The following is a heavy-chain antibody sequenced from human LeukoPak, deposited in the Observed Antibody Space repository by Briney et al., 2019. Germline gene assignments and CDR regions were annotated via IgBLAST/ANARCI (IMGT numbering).Heavy chain of an antibody. V-gene: IGHV3-23*01. CDR1: GFTFSSYA. CDR2: ISGSGDTT. Sequence: GGSLRLSCAASGFTFSSYAMSWVRLAPGKGLEWVSTISGSGDTTYYADSVRGRFTISRDNSKNTLYLQMNSLRAENTAVYYCARTPQKYCSSTTCYPDYWGQGTLVTVSS. CDR3: ARTPQKYCSSTTCYPDY. J-gene: IGHJ4*02. D-gene: IGHD2-2*01.